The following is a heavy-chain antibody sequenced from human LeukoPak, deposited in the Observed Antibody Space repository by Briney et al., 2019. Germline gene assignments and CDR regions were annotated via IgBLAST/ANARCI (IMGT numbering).Heavy chain of an antibody. V-gene: IGHV3-15*01. CDR1: GFTFSNAW. CDR2: IKSKTDGGTT. D-gene: IGHD3-10*01. J-gene: IGHJ4*02. CDR3: TTEDVWFGELSVDY. Sequence: PGGSHRLSCAASGFTFSNAWMSWVRQAPGKGLEWVGRIKSKTDGGTTDYAAPVKGRFTISRDDSKNTLYLQMNSLKTEDTAVYYCTTEDVWFGELSVDYWGQGTLVTVSS.